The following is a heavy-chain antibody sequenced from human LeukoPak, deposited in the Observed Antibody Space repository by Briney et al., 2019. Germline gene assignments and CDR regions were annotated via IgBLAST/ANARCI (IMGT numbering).Heavy chain of an antibody. D-gene: IGHD3-10*01. CDR1: GGSFRGYY. CDR2: INHSGST. Sequence: SQTLSLTYAVYGGSFRGYYWLWIRQPPAKGLEWIGEINHSGSTNYNPSLKSRVTISVDTSKNQFSLKLSSVTAADTAVYYCARGRARYYGSGIDYWGQGTLVTVSS. V-gene: IGHV4-34*01. CDR3: ARGRARYYGSGIDY. J-gene: IGHJ4*02.